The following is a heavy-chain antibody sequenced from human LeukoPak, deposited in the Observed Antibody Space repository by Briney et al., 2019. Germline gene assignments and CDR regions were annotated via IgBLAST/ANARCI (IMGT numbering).Heavy chain of an antibody. CDR1: GFTFNVYA. CDR3: VRALVGAAFDT. D-gene: IGHD1-26*01. Sequence: PGGSLRLSCAGSGFTFNVYAMHWVRQVPGEGPEWISSISGSRDFIYYADSVKGRFTISRDNAKNSLYLDMNSLRVEDTAVYFCVRALVGAAFDTWGQGVLVTVSS. J-gene: IGHJ4*02. V-gene: IGHV3-21*06. CDR2: ISGSRDFI.